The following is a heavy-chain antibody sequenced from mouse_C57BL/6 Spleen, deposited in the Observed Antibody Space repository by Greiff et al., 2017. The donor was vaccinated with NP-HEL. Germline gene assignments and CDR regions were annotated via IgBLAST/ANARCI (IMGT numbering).Heavy chain of an antibody. J-gene: IGHJ3*01. CDR2: IDPENGDT. D-gene: IGHD1-1*01. CDR3: TPPYGSMFAY. Sequence: VQLQQPGAELVRPGASVKLSCTASGFTIKDDYMHWVKQRPEQGLEWIGWIDPENGDTEYASKFQGKATIPADTYSNTAYLQLSSLTSEYTAVYYCTPPYGSMFAYWSQGTLVAVSA. V-gene: IGHV14-4*01. CDR1: GFTIKDDY.